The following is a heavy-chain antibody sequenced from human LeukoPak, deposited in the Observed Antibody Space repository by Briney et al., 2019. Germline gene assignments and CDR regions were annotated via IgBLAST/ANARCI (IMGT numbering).Heavy chain of an antibody. J-gene: IGHJ4*02. V-gene: IGHV4-39*01. CDR2: INYSGST. D-gene: IGHD5-18*01. Sequence: SETLSLTCTVSGGSIRSSHYYWGWIRQPPGKGLEWIGSINYSGSTYYNPSLKSRVTISVDTSKNQFSLKLSSVTAADTAVYYCARFSGYIYGYDYWGQGTLVTVSS. CDR1: GGSIRSSHYY. CDR3: ARFSGYIYGYDY.